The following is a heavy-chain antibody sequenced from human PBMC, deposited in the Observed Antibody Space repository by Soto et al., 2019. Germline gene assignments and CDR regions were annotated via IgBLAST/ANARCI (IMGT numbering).Heavy chain of an antibody. Sequence: QVQLVESGGGVVQPGRSRRLSCAASGFTFRSYAMHWVRQAPGKGLEWVTVISHDGSVAYYADSVKGRFTISRDNSKNTLFLQMNSLRLEDTAMYYCAKDLGFGEENTRCDPWGQGTLVTVSS. V-gene: IGHV3-30*04. CDR3: AKDLGFGEENTRCDP. CDR2: ISHDGSVA. J-gene: IGHJ5*02. CDR1: GFTFRSYA. D-gene: IGHD3-10*01.